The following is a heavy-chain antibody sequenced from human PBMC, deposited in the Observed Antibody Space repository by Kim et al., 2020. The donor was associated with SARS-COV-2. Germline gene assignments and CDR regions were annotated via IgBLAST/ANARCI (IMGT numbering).Heavy chain of an antibody. D-gene: IGHD3-22*01. V-gene: IGHV4-34*01. J-gene: IGHJ4*02. CDR3: ARGRDTMIVVVITPFDY. Sequence: LKSQVTISVDTSKNKFSLKRSSVTAADTAVYYCARGRDTMIVVVITPFDYWGQGTLVTVSS.